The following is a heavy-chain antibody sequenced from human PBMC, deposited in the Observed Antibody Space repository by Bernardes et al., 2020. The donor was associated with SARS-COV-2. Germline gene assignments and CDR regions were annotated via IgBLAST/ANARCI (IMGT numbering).Heavy chain of an antibody. CDR2: ICAYSGDS. D-gene: IGHD2-2*01. V-gene: IGHV1-18*01. J-gene: IGHJ6*02. Sequence: ASVQVSCKASGYTFSTYVMSWVRPAPAQGLEWIGCICAYSGDSKYAQRLQGRVTMSTDTSTSTSYMELRSLRTDDTAVYYCARHGEGDVVVPVNIFSGMDVWGQGTTVTVSS. CDR3: ARHGEGDVVVPVNIFSGMDV. CDR1: GYTFSTYV.